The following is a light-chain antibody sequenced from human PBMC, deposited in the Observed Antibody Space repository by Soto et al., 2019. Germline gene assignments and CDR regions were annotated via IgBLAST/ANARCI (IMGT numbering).Light chain of an antibody. CDR3: QHRSAWPPT. CDR1: QNVRSF. J-gene: IGKJ4*01. Sequence: VLTQSPATLSLSPGERATLSCRANQNVRSFLAWYQQKPGQAPRLLIFDAFNRATGIPARFSGSGSGTDFTLTTSNLEPEDFAVYYCQHRSAWPPTFGGGTKVEIK. CDR2: DAF. V-gene: IGKV3-11*01.